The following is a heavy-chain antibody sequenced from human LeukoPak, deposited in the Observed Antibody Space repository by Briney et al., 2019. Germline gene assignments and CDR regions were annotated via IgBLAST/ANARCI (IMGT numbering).Heavy chain of an antibody. Sequence: PGGSLRLSCAASGFTVSSNYVSWVRQAPGKGLEWVSVIYSGGSTYYADSVKGRFTISRDNSKNTLYLQMNSLRAEDTAVYYCARRGPSSFTYYYDSSGYYYLYWGQGTLVTVSS. CDR2: IYSGGST. V-gene: IGHV3-66*01. CDR1: GFTVSSNY. D-gene: IGHD3-22*01. CDR3: ARRGPSSFTYYYDSSGYYYLY. J-gene: IGHJ4*02.